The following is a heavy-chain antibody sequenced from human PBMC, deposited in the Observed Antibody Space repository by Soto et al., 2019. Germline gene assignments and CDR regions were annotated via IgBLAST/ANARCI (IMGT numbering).Heavy chain of an antibody. V-gene: IGHV3-23*01. D-gene: IGHD6-13*01. CDR3: AKGSANSRPYFFDY. Sequence: PGASLRLSCTSSGFTFTNYFMTWARQAPGKGLEWVSAITASSGDTYHADSVKGRFTISRDNTKNMLYLQMNSLRAEDTAVYYCAKGSANSRPYFFDYWGQGT. CDR1: GFTFTNYF. CDR2: ITASSGDT. J-gene: IGHJ4*02.